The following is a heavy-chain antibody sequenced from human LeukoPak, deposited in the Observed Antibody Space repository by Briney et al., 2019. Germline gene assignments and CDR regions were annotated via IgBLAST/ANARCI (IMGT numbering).Heavy chain of an antibody. CDR1: GFTFSDYH. D-gene: IGHD4-23*01. CDR2: ISSSGSYT. V-gene: IGHV3-11*06. J-gene: IGHJ1*01. CDR3: YGANAEH. Sequence: PGGSLRLSCAASGFTFSDYHMSWIRQAPGKGLDWLSYISSSGSYTKYADSVKGRFTISRDNAKSSLYLQMNSLRAEDTAVYYCYGANAEHWGQGTLVTVSS.